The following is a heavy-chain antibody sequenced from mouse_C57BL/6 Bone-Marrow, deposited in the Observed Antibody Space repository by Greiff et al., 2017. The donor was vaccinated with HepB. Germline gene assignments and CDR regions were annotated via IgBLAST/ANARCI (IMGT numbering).Heavy chain of an antibody. CDR1: GYTFTSYW. CDR2: IHPNSGST. Sequence: QVQLKQPGAELVKPGASVKLSCKASGYTFTSYWMHWVKQRPGQGLEWIGMIHPNSGSTNYNEKFKSKATLTVDKSSSTAYMQLSSLTSEDSAVYYCAREAFYYGSPFDYWGQGTTLTVSS. V-gene: IGHV1-64*01. CDR3: AREAFYYGSPFDY. D-gene: IGHD1-1*01. J-gene: IGHJ2*01.